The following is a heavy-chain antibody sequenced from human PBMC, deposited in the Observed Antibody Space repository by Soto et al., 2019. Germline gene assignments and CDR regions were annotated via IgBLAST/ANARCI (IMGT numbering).Heavy chain of an antibody. J-gene: IGHJ4*02. D-gene: IGHD5-18*01. V-gene: IGHV1-2*02. Sequence: EASVKVSCKASGYTFSDYYLHWLRQAPGQGLEWMGWISPKSGGTHYAPKFEGRVTLTTDTSISTAFMELSRLTSDDTAVYYCARGPRTQLWFPNVYWGQGTLLTVSS. CDR3: ARGPRTQLWFPNVY. CDR1: GYTFSDYY. CDR2: ISPKSGGT.